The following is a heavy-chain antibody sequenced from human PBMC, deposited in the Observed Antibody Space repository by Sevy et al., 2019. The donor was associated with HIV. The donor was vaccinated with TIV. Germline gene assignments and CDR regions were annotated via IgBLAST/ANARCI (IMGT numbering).Heavy chain of an antibody. V-gene: IGHV3-15*07. CDR3: TTRPYGSIIDY. Sequence: GGSLRLSCGGSGFNISSASMNWVRQAPGKGLEGVGRIKGKTDGETTDYAAPVKGRFIISRDDSGKTVYVQLNSVKTEDTAVYFCTTRPYGSIIDYWGQGTLVTVSS. CDR1: GFNISSAS. CDR2: IKGKTDGETT. J-gene: IGHJ4*02. D-gene: IGHD3-10*01.